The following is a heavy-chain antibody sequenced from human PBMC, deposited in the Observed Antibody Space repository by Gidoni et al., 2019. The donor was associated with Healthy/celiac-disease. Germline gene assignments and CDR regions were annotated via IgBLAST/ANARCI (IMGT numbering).Heavy chain of an antibody. J-gene: IGHJ4*02. V-gene: IGHV4-34*01. CDR1: GGSFSGYY. CDR3: ARLPQWLRLYRYFDY. CDR2: INHSGST. D-gene: IGHD5-12*01. Sequence: QVQLQQWGAGLLKPSETLSLTCAVYGGSFSGYYWSWIRQPPGKGLEWIGEINHSGSTNYNPSLKSRVTISVDTSKNQFSLKLSSVTAADTAVYYCARLPQWLRLYRYFDYWGQGTLVTVSS.